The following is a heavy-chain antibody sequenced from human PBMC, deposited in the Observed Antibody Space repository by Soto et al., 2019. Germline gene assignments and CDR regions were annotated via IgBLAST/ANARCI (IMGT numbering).Heavy chain of an antibody. CDR3: AKWSSPIDDIAAAGPDY. CDR1: GFTFSSYA. V-gene: IGHV3-23*01. D-gene: IGHD6-13*01. CDR2: ISRSGGST. J-gene: IGHJ4*02. Sequence: GGSLRLSCAASGFTFSSYAMSWVRQAPGKGLEWVSAISRSGGSTYYADSVKGRFTISRDNSKNTLYLQMNSLRAADTAVYYYAKWSSPIDDIAAAGPDYWGQGTLVTVSS.